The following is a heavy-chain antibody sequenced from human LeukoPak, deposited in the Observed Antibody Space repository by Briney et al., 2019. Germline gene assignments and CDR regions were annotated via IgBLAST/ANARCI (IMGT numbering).Heavy chain of an antibody. CDR1: GYTFTGYY. V-gene: IGHV1-2*06. CDR3: ARDCGGSRSDAFDI. J-gene: IGHJ3*02. CDR2: INPNSGGT. D-gene: IGHD2-15*01. Sequence: ASVKVSCKASGYTFTGYYMHWVRQAPGQGLEWMGRINPNSGGTNYAQKFQGRVTMTRDTSISTAYMELSRLRSDDMAVYYCARDCGGSRSDAFDIWGQGTMVTVSS.